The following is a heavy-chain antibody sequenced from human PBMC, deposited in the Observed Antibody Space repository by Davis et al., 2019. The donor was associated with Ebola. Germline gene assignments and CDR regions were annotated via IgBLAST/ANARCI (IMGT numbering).Heavy chain of an antibody. CDR2: IYPGDSDT. V-gene: IGHV5-51*01. CDR3: ARLVPADGMDV. CDR1: GYNFSYRW. D-gene: IGHD2-2*01. J-gene: IGHJ6*04. Sequence: GESLKISCKGSGYNFSYRWIAWVRQMPGKGLEWMGIIYPGDSDTRYSPSFQGQVTISADKSISTAYLQWSSLKASDTAMYYCARLVPADGMDVWGKGTTVTVSS.